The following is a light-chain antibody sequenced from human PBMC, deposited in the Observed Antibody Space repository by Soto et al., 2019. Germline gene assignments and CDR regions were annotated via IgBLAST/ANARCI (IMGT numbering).Light chain of an antibody. J-gene: IGKJ3*01. CDR3: QQTYTSPFT. V-gene: IGKV1-39*01. Sequence: DIHMTQFPSSLSASVGDRVTITCRASQSISTSLNWYQQKPGKAPNLLIYTASTFQSGVPSRFSGSGSGTDFTLTITSLQPEDFATYYCQQTYTSPFTFGPGTKVDI. CDR2: TAS. CDR1: QSISTS.